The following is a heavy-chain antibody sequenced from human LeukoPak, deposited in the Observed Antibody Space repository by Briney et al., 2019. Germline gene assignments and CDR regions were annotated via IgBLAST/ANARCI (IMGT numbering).Heavy chain of an antibody. J-gene: IGHJ4*02. Sequence: GGSLRLSCAGSGFTFSSNAMSWVRQAPGKGLEGVSGISGSGDSTYYADSVKGRFTISRDNSKNTLYLQMNSLRAEDTAVYYCAKTDYYGSGPDYWGQGTLVTVSS. V-gene: IGHV3-23*01. CDR2: ISGSGDST. D-gene: IGHD3-10*01. CDR1: GFTFSSNA. CDR3: AKTDYYGSGPDY.